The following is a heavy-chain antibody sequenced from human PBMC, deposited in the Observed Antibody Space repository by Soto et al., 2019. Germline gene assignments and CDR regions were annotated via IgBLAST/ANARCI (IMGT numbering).Heavy chain of an antibody. Sequence: GASVKVSCKASGYTFTGYYMHWVRQAPGQGLEWMGWINPNSGGTNYAQKFQGRVTMTRDTSISTAYMELSRLRSDDTAVYYCARDSDVDTAMVNWFDTWGQGPLVTVSS. D-gene: IGHD5-18*01. CDR1: GYTFTGYY. CDR3: ARDSDVDTAMVNWFDT. J-gene: IGHJ5*02. CDR2: INPNSGGT. V-gene: IGHV1-2*02.